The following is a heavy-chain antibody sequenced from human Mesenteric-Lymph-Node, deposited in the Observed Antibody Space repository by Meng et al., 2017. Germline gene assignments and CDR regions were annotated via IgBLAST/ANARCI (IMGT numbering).Heavy chain of an antibody. D-gene: IGHD5-24*01. Sequence: GESLKISCAASGFTFSSYEMNWVRQAPGKGLEWVSYISSSGSTIYYADSVKGRFTISRDNAKNTLYLQMNSLRVDDTAVYYCCRDGYNFIPNDYWGQGTLVTVSS. CDR2: ISSSGSTI. CDR1: GFTFSSYE. CDR3: CRDGYNFIPNDY. J-gene: IGHJ4*02. V-gene: IGHV3-48*03.